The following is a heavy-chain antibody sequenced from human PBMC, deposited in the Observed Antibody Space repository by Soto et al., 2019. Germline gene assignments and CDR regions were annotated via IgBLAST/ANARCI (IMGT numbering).Heavy chain of an antibody. CDR2: ISSTAGRTS. J-gene: IGHJ6*02. CDR1: GFTFNTYP. D-gene: IGHD3-10*01. V-gene: IGHV3-23*01. Sequence: GGSMRLSCATSGFTFNTYPMTWVRQAPGKGLEWVSSISSTAGRTSSYADSVKGRFAISRDFSDNTVYLQMNNLRVDDTAVYFCAKGVLSFHYGMEVWGQGTTVTVSS. CDR3: AKGVLSFHYGMEV.